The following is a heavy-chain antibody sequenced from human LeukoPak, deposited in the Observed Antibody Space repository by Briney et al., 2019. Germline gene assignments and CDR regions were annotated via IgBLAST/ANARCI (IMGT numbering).Heavy chain of an antibody. D-gene: IGHD1-7*01. CDR1: GCTFDDYA. Sequence: GKSLTLSCSASGCTFDDYAMHWFRQAPGKGLEWVSGMSWNSGSVGYADSVKGRFTISRYNAKTYLYLQMNSLRAEDTALYYCAKDLTWNYEVGYFDYWGQGTLVTVSS. J-gene: IGHJ4*02. V-gene: IGHV3-9*01. CDR3: AKDLTWNYEVGYFDY. CDR2: MSWNSGSV.